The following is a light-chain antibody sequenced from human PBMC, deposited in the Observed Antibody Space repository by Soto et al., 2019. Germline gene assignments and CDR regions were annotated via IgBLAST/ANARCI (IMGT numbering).Light chain of an antibody. CDR1: TRDVGGNNY. CDR3: CSYAGSDAVV. V-gene: IGLV2-11*01. CDR2: DVN. Sequence: QSALTQPRSVSGSPEQSVTISCTGTTRDVGGNNYVCWYQQHPGKAPKLMIYDVNGRPSGVPDRFSGCKSANTASLTIAGLQAEDGADYCCCSYAGSDAVVFGGGTKLTVL. J-gene: IGLJ2*01.